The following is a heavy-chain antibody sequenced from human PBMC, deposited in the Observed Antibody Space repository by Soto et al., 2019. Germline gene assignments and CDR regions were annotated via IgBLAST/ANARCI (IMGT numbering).Heavy chain of an antibody. CDR3: ARDVPRLGCVDY. CDR1: GGSISSGGYY. J-gene: IGHJ4*02. CDR2: IYYSGST. D-gene: IGHD3-9*01. V-gene: IGHV4-31*03. Sequence: QVQLQESGPGLVKPSQTLSLTCTVSGGSISSGGYYWSWIRQHPGKGLEWLGYIYYSGSTYYNPSLNSRVTRSVDTSKNQFSLKLSSVTAADTAVYYCARDVPRLGCVDYWGQGTLVTVSS.